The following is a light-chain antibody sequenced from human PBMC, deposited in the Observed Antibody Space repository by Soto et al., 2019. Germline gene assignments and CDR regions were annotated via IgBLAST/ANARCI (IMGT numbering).Light chain of an antibody. CDR3: SSYRSSRTSEV. J-gene: IGLJ2*01. CDR2: DVS. V-gene: IGLV2-14*03. CDR1: SSDVGGYNY. Sequence: QSVLTQPASVSGSPGQSITISCTGTSSDVGGYNYVSWYQQHPGKAPKLMIYDVSNRPSGVSNRFSGSKSGNTASLTISGLQAEDEADYYCSSYRSSRTSEVFGGGTKLTVL.